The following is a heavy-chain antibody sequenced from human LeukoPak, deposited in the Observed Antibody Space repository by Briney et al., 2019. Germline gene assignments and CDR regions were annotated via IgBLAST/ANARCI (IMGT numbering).Heavy chain of an antibody. CDR3: ASLGGPGTYYYYYMDV. CDR2: INSDGSST. V-gene: IGHV3-74*01. Sequence: GGSLRLSCAASGFTFSSYWMHWVRQAPGKGLVWVSRINSDGSSTSYADSVKGRFTISRDNAKNTLYLQMNSLRAEDTAVYYCASLGGPGTYYYYYMDVWGKGTTVTVSS. CDR1: GFTFSSYW. J-gene: IGHJ6*03. D-gene: IGHD3-16*01.